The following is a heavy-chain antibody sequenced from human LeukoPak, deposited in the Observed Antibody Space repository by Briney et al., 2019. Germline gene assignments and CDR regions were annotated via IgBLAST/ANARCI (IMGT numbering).Heavy chain of an antibody. CDR2: ISGSGGST. J-gene: IGHJ4*02. CDR3: AKVGSGITGTTRGRYYFDY. D-gene: IGHD1-7*01. V-gene: IGHV3-23*01. CDR1: GFTFSSYG. Sequence: PGETLRLSCAPSGFTFSSYGMSWVRQAPGKGLEWVSGISGSGGSTYYADSVKGRFTISRENSKNTLYLQMNSLRAEDTAVYYCAKVGSGITGTTRGRYYFDYWGQGTLVTVSS.